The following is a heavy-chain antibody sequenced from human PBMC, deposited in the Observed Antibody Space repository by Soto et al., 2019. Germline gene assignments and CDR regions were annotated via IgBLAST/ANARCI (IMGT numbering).Heavy chain of an antibody. V-gene: IGHV3-23*01. Sequence: GGSLRLSCAASGFTFSSYAMSWVRQAPGKGLEWVSAISGSGGSTYYADSVKGRFTISRDNSKSTLYLQMNSLRAEDTAVYYCATIGYYDILTGYYSPGAFDIWGQGTMVTVSS. CDR2: ISGSGGST. J-gene: IGHJ3*02. CDR1: GFTFSSYA. CDR3: ATIGYYDILTGYYSPGAFDI. D-gene: IGHD3-9*01.